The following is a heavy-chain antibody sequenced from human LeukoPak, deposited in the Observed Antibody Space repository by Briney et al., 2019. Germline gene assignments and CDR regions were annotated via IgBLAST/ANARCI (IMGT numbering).Heavy chain of an antibody. CDR2: ISSSSSYI. V-gene: IGHV3-21*01. J-gene: IGHJ4*02. Sequence: GGSLRLSCAASGFTFSSYAMSWVRQAPGKGLEWVSSISSSSSYIYYADSVKGRFTISRDNAKNSLYLQMNSLRAEDTAVYSCARSFHGATLDYWGQGTLVTVSS. CDR3: ARSFHGATLDY. D-gene: IGHD5-12*01. CDR1: GFTFSSYA.